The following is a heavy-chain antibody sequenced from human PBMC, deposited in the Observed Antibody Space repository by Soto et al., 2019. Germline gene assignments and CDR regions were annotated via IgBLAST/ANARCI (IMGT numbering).Heavy chain of an antibody. Sequence: QVQLVQSGAEVKKPGASVKVSCKASGYTFTGYYMHWVRQAPGQGLEWMGWINPNSGGTNYAQKFQGWVXXTXDXSISTAYRELSRLRSDDTAVYYCARGATVTYYYFDYWGQGTLVTVSS. CDR3: ARGATVTYYYFDY. V-gene: IGHV1-2*04. CDR2: INPNSGGT. D-gene: IGHD4-17*01. J-gene: IGHJ4*02. CDR1: GYTFTGYY.